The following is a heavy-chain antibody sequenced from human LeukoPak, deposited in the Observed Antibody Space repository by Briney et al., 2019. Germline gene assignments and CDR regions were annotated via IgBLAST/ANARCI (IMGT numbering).Heavy chain of an antibody. Sequence: SETLSLTCSVSGGSINSYYWSWIWQPPGKGLECIGYIHYTGSTNYNPSLKSRVTISVDTSKNQFSLKLNSVTAADTAVYYCAKSNGYGLIDIWGQGTMVTVSS. CDR1: GGSINSYY. V-gene: IGHV4-59*12. J-gene: IGHJ3*02. CDR2: IHYTGST. D-gene: IGHD3-22*01. CDR3: AKSNGYGLIDI.